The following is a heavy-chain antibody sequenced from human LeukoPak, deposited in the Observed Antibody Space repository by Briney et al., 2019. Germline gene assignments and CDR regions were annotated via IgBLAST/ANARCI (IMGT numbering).Heavy chain of an antibody. CDR3: ARDLKYSSGWYIDY. Sequence: GGSLRLSCAASGFTFSDYYMSWIRQAPGKGLEWVSHISSSGSTIYYADSVKGRFTISRDNAKNSLYLQMNSLRAEDTAIYYCARDLKYSSGWYIDYWGQGTLVTVSS. CDR1: GFTFSDYY. V-gene: IGHV3-11*01. CDR2: ISSSGSTI. J-gene: IGHJ4*02. D-gene: IGHD6-19*01.